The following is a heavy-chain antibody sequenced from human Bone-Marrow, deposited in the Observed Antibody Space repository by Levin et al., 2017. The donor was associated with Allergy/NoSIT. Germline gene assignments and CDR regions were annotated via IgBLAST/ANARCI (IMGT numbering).Heavy chain of an antibody. CDR2: IYNGGTT. CDR3: ARTTGLKGFDP. CDR1: GVSVNSGSYY. J-gene: IGHJ5*02. Sequence: SETLSLTCTVSGVSVNSGSYYWSWIRQPPGKGLEWIGYIYNGGTTNYNSSLTSRVDISLDTSKNQFSLRLSSVSAADSAVYYCARTTGLKGFDPWGQGTLVTVSS. V-gene: IGHV4-61*01. D-gene: IGHD4/OR15-4a*01.